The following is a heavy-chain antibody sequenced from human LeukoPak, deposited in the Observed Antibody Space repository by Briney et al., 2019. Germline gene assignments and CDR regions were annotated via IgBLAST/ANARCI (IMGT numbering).Heavy chain of an antibody. CDR2: ISSSSSYI. D-gene: IGHD2-21*02. V-gene: IGHV3-21*01. CDR1: GFTFSSYT. CDR3: ARDAVTSDDAFDI. Sequence: KPGGSLRLSCAASGFTFSSYTMNWVRQAPGKGLEWVSSISSSSSYIYYADSVKGRFTISRDNAKNSLYLQMNSLRAEDTAVYYCARDAVTSDDAFDIWGQGTMVTVSS. J-gene: IGHJ3*02.